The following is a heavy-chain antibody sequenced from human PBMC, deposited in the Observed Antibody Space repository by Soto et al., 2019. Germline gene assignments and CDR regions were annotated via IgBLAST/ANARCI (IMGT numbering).Heavy chain of an antibody. V-gene: IGHV3-11*05. CDR2: ISSSSSYT. Sequence: GGSLRLSCAASGFTFSDYYMSWIRQAPGKGLEWVSYISSSSSYTNYADSVKGRFTISRDNAKNSLYLQMNSLRAEDTAVYYCARGLDRGYSSSWYHWGQGTLVTVSS. CDR3: ARGLDRGYSSSWYH. D-gene: IGHD6-13*01. J-gene: IGHJ5*02. CDR1: GFTFSDYY.